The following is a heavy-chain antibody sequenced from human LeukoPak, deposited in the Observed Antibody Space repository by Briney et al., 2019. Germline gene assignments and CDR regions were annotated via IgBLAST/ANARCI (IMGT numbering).Heavy chain of an antibody. V-gene: IGHV3-21*01. D-gene: IGHD3-10*01. CDR1: GFTFSSYC. CDR2: LSGSSTYI. Sequence: PGGSLRLSCAASGFTFSSYCINWVRQAPGKGLEWLSSLSGSSTYIYYADSVKGRFTVSRDNAKNSLYLQMNSLRAEDTAVYYCARDGTHGSGRHFDYWGQGTLVTVSS. CDR3: ARDGTHGSGRHFDY. J-gene: IGHJ4*02.